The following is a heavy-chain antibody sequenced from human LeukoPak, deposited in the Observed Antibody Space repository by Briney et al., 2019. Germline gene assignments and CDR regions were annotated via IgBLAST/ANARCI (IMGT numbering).Heavy chain of an antibody. J-gene: IGHJ4*02. CDR3: ASGYSGYDLGFDY. V-gene: IGHV4-34*01. CDR1: GGSFSGYY. D-gene: IGHD5-12*01. CDR2: INHSGST. Sequence: KTSETLSLTCAVYGGSFSGYYWSWIRQPPGKGLEWIGEINHSGSTNYNPSLKSRVTISVDTSKNQFSLKLSSVTAADTAVYYCASGYSGYDLGFDYWGQGALVTVSS.